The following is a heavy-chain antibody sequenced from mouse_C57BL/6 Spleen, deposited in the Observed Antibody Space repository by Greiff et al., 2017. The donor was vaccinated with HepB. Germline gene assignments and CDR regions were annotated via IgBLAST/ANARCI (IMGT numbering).Heavy chain of an antibody. CDR1: GYTFTDYE. V-gene: IGHV1-15*01. CDR3: TRDRGYFDY. CDR2: IDPETGGT. J-gene: IGHJ2*01. Sequence: VQLQQSGAELVRPGASVTLSCKASGYTFTDYEMHWVKQTPVHGLEWIGAIDPETGGTAYNQKFKGKAILTADKSSSTAYMELRSLTSEDSAVYYCTRDRGYFDYWGQGTTLTVSS.